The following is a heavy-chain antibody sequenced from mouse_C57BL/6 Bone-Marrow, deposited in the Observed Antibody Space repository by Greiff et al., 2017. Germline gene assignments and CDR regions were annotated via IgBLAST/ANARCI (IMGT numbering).Heavy chain of an antibody. CDR2: INSDGGST. D-gene: IGHD1-3*01. V-gene: IGHV5-2*01. CDR3: ARWGVKDAMDY. Sequence: VQLQQSGGGLVQPGESLKLSCESNEYEFPSHDMSWVRKTPEKRLELVAAINSDGGSTYYPDTMERRFIISRDKTKKTPYLQMSRLRSEDTALYYCARWGVKDAMDYWGQGTSVTVSS. J-gene: IGHJ4*01. CDR1: EYEFPSHD.